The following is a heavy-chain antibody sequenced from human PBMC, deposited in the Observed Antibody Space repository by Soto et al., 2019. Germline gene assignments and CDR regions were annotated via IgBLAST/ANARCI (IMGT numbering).Heavy chain of an antibody. D-gene: IGHD1-1*01. CDR1: GGSVSSTRGA. V-gene: IGHV6-1*01. Sequence: SQALSLTCAISGGSVSSTRGAWNCIRQSPSRGLEWLGRTYYRSKWYYDYAISVKSRMIINPDTSKNQFSLQLESVTPEDTAVYYCARGPATTFRTHNWFDPWGQGTLVTVSS. CDR3: ARGPATTFRTHNWFDP. CDR2: TYYRSKWYY. J-gene: IGHJ5*02.